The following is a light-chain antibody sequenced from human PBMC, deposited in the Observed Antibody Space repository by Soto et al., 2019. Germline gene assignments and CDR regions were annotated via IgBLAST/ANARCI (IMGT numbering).Light chain of an antibody. CDR2: DAS. CDR1: QGISNN. V-gene: IGKV1-27*01. CDR3: QKYDSAPLT. J-gene: IGKJ4*01. Sequence: DIQMTQSPSSLSASVGDRVTIACRASQGISNNLAWYQQKAGKVPKLLIYDASTLQSGVSSRFTGSRSGTDFTLTISRLQAEDVATYYCQKYDSAPLTFGGGTKVEIK.